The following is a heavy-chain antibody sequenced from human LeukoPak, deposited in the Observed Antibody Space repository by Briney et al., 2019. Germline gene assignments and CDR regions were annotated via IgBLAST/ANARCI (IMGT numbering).Heavy chain of an antibody. J-gene: IGHJ6*03. CDR3: ARGEGYSGYDSNYYYYMDV. Sequence: GGSLRLSCAASGFTFSAYTMNWVRQAPGKGLAWVSSISTGGTYIYYADSVKGRFTISRDNAKNSLYLQVNSLGAEDTAVYYCARGEGYSGYDSNYYYYMDVWGKGTTVTISS. V-gene: IGHV3-21*01. CDR1: GFTFSAYT. D-gene: IGHD5-12*01. CDR2: ISTGGTYI.